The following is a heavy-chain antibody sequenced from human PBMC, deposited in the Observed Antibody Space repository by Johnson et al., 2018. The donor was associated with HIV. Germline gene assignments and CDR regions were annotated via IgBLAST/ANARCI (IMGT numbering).Heavy chain of an antibody. CDR2: ISYDGSNK. J-gene: IGHJ3*02. D-gene: IGHD3-16*02. CDR1: GFTFSSYA. Sequence: QVQLVESGGGVVQPGRSLRLSCAASGFTFSSYAMHWVRQAPGKGLEWVAVISYDGSNKYYADSVKGRFTISRDNSKNTLYLQMNSLRAEETAVYYCAREHSRVIYNDAFDSWGQGTMVTVSS. V-gene: IGHV3-30-3*01. CDR3: AREHSRVIYNDAFDS.